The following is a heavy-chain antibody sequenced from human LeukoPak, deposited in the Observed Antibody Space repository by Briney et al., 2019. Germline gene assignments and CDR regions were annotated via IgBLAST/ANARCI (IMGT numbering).Heavy chain of an antibody. Sequence: GTSVKVSCKASGYTFTSYDINWVRQATGQGLEWMGWMNANSGNTGYAQKFQGRVTMTRNTSISTAYMELSSLTSEDPAVYYCASFRDSYDFPNNWFDPWGQGTLVTVSS. V-gene: IGHV1-8*01. CDR1: GYTFTSYD. CDR2: MNANSGNT. J-gene: IGHJ5*02. D-gene: IGHD3-3*01. CDR3: ASFRDSYDFPNNWFDP.